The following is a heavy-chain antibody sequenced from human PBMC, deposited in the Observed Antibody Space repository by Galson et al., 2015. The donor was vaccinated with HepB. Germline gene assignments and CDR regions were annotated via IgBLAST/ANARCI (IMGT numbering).Heavy chain of an antibody. Sequence: SLRLSCAASGFTLSTYWMHWVRQAPGKGLVWVSRINNDEPRYADSVMGRFTISRDNAKNTLYLQMNSLRAEDTAVYYCARDIYSGSYSAFDIWGQGTMVTVSS. D-gene: IGHD1-26*01. CDR3: ARDIYSGSYSAFDI. J-gene: IGHJ3*02. CDR1: GFTLSTYW. CDR2: INNDEP. V-gene: IGHV3-74*01.